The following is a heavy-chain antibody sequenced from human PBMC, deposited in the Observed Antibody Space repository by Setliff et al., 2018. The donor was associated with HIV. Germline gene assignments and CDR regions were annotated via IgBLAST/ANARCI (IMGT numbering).Heavy chain of an antibody. CDR1: GYAFTSQF. CDR3: ARCYYDSSGPNDAFDI. Sequence: ASVKVSCKASGYAFTSQFMHWVRQAPGQGLEWMGIISPSGDRTTYAQKFQGRLTMTRDTSRSTVYMELSSLRSEDTAVYYCARCYYDSSGPNDAFDIWGQGTVVTVSS. V-gene: IGHV1-46*01. D-gene: IGHD3-22*01. CDR2: ISPSGDRT. J-gene: IGHJ3*02.